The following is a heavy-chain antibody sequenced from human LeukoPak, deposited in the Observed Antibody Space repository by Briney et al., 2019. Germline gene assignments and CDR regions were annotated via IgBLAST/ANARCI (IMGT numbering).Heavy chain of an antibody. J-gene: IGHJ6*02. Sequence: PGGSLRLSCAASGFTFSSYAMSWVRQAPGKGLEWVSAISGSGGSTYYADSVKGRFTISRDNSKNTLYLQMNSPRAEDTAVYYCAKGLYSYGNLDYYYYYGMDVWGQGTTVTVSS. V-gene: IGHV3-23*01. CDR1: GFTFSSYA. CDR2: ISGSGGST. CDR3: AKGLYSYGNLDYYYYYGMDV. D-gene: IGHD5-18*01.